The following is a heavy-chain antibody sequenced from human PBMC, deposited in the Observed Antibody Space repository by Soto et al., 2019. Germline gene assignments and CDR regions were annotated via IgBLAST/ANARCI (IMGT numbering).Heavy chain of an antibody. CDR1: GGSISSHY. CDR2: VYFSGIT. V-gene: IGHV4-59*11. Sequence: SETLSLTCTVSGGSISSHYWTWIRQPPGKGLEWIGYVYFSGITNYNPSLKSRVTISVDTSKNQFSLKLSSVTAADTAVYYCAREGDDYGSNSVDYWGQGTLVTVSS. J-gene: IGHJ4*02. CDR3: AREGDDYGSNSVDY. D-gene: IGHD4-17*01.